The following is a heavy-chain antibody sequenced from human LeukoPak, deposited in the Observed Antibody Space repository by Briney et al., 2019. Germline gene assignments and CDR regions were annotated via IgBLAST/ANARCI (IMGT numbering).Heavy chain of an antibody. CDR2: IYYSGST. J-gene: IGHJ4*02. V-gene: IGHV4-59*08. D-gene: IGHD1-1*01. CDR3: ARRPFRWNQFDY. CDR1: AGSISNYY. Sequence: SETLSLTCTVSAGSISNYYWSWIRQPPGKGLEYIGYIYYSGSTNYNPSLRSRVTISVDTSKNQFSLKLSSVTAADTAVYYCARRPFRWNQFDYWGQGTLVTVSS.